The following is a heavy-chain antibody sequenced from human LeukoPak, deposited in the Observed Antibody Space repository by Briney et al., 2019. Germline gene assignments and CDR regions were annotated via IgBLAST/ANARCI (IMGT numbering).Heavy chain of an antibody. CDR3: ARDLLRGWVSGLDAFDI. Sequence: GGSLRLSCAASGFTFSNYWMHWVRQAPGKGLEWVSSISSSSYIYYADSVKGRFTIPRDNAKNSLYLQMNSLRAEDTAVYYCARDLLRGWVSGLDAFDIWGQGTMVTVSS. J-gene: IGHJ3*02. V-gene: IGHV3-69-1*01. CDR2: ISSSSYI. D-gene: IGHD6-19*01. CDR1: GFTFSNYW.